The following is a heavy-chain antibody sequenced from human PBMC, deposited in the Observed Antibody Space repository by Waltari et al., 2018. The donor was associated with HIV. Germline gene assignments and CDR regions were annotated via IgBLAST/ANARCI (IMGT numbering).Heavy chain of an antibody. J-gene: IGHJ3*01. Sequence: QVQLVQSGPEVKRPGSSVKVSCKASGGTFSSYAISWVRQAPGQGLEWVGGIIPVLATAYYPQKFHDRLTITADESANTVYMGLSSLKSDDTAVYYCARAGGEGAFDLWGQGTLVTVSS. V-gene: IGHV1-69*01. CDR1: GGTFSSYA. D-gene: IGHD3-16*01. CDR3: ARAGGEGAFDL. CDR2: IIPVLATA.